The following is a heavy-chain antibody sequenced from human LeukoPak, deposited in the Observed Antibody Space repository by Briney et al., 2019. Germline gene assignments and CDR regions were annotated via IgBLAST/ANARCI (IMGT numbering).Heavy chain of an antibody. J-gene: IGHJ3*02. CDR2: ISSSSSYI. Sequence: PGGSLRLSCAASGFTFSSYSMNWVRQAPGKGLEGVSSISSSSSYIYYAASVKGRFTISRDNAKNSLYLQMNSLRAEDTAVYYCARKDAYSSSWYALDAFDIWGQGTMVTVSS. V-gene: IGHV3-21*01. CDR3: ARKDAYSSSWYALDAFDI. D-gene: IGHD6-13*01. CDR1: GFTFSSYS.